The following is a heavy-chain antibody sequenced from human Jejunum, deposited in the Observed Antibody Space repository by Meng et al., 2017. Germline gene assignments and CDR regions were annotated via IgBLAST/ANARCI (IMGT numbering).Heavy chain of an antibody. D-gene: IGHD6-13*01. CDR1: GGSFSGYY. CDR2: INHSGST. CDR3: ARPAAYSSNWYKYFQH. J-gene: IGHJ1*01. Sequence: QLQQWGAGLLKPSETLSLTCAVYGGSFSGYYWTWVRQAPGKGLEWIGEINHSGSTNYNPYFQSRVTISVDRYKNQFSLELNSLTAADTAFYYCARPAAYSSNWYKYFQHWGQGTLVTVSS. V-gene: IGHV4-34*01.